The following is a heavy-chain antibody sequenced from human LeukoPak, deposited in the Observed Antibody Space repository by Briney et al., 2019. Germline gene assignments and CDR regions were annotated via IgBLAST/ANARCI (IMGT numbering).Heavy chain of an antibody. V-gene: IGHV4-30-2*01. J-gene: IGHJ4*02. D-gene: IGHD6-19*01. Sequence: SETLSLTCAVSGGSISSGGYSWSWIRQPPGKGLEWIGYIYHSGSTYYNPSLKGRVTISVDRSKNQFSLKLSSVTAADTAVYYCARAADSSGYTYWGQGTLVTVSS. CDR1: GGSISSGGYS. CDR3: ARAADSSGYTY. CDR2: IYHSGST.